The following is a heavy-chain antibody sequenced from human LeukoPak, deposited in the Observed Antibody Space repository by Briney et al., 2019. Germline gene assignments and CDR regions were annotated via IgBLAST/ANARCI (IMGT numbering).Heavy chain of an antibody. Sequence: SETLSLTCAVSGGSISSGNWWSWVRQPPGKGLEWIGGIYRSGSTSYSATLKSRVAMSVDTSRNQFSLKLTSVTAADTAVYYCTRNGAYSLDHWGQGILVTVSS. V-gene: IGHV4-4*02. D-gene: IGHD4-17*01. J-gene: IGHJ4*02. CDR3: TRNGAYSLDH. CDR2: IYRSGST. CDR1: GGSISSGNW.